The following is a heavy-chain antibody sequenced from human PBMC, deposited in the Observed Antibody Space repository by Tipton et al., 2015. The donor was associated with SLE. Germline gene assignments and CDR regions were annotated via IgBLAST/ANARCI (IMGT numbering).Heavy chain of an antibody. J-gene: IGHJ3*02. Sequence: TLSLTCTVSGASISSGSYSWNWIRQTAGKGVEWIGRVYSSGTTNYSSSLKSRVTISVDTPKNQFSLKLSSVTAADTAVYYCARDGGSSWSLDAFDTWGQGTMVTVSS. CDR3: ARDGGSSWSLDAFDT. D-gene: IGHD6-13*01. V-gene: IGHV4-61*02. CDR1: GASISSGSYS. CDR2: VYSSGTT.